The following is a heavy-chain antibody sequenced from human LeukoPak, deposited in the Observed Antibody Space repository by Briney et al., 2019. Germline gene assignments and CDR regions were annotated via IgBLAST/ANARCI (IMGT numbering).Heavy chain of an antibody. CDR1: GGSISSSSYY. Sequence: SETLSLTCTVSGGSISSSSYYWGWIRQPPGKGLEWIGSIYYSGSTYYNPSLKSRVTISVDTSKNQFSLKLSSVTAADTAVYYCARYDISSWHPYNWFDPWGQGTLVTVSS. D-gene: IGHD6-13*01. V-gene: IGHV4-39*01. J-gene: IGHJ5*02. CDR2: IYYSGST. CDR3: ARYDISSWHPYNWFDP.